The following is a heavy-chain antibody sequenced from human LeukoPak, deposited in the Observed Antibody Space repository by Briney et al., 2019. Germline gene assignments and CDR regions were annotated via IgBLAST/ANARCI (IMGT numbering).Heavy chain of an antibody. Sequence: ASVKVSCKASGGTFSSYAISWVRQAPGQGLEWMGGIIPIFGTANYAQKFQGRVTITTDESTSTAYMELSSLRSEDTAVYYCARCGVFTPPRWSDPWGQGTLVTVSS. V-gene: IGHV1-69*05. CDR2: IIPIFGTA. J-gene: IGHJ5*02. D-gene: IGHD3-22*01. CDR3: ARCGVFTPPRWSDP. CDR1: GGTFSSYA.